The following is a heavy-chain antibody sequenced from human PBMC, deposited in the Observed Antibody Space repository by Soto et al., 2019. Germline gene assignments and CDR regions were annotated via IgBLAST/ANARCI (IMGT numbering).Heavy chain of an antibody. CDR3: ARWWSGSQIYYYYGMDV. D-gene: IGHD1-26*01. Sequence: QVQLVQSGAEVKKPGASVKVSCKASGYTFTSYGITWVRQAPRQGLEWMGWISAYNDNTNYAQELQGRVNMTTDTSTSTAYMELRSLRSDDTAVYYCARWWSGSQIYYYYGMDVWGQGTTVTVSS. CDR1: GYTFTSYG. J-gene: IGHJ6*02. V-gene: IGHV1-18*01. CDR2: ISAYNDNT.